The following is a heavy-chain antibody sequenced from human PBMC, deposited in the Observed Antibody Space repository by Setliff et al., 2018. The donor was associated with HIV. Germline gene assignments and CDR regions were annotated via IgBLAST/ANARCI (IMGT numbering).Heavy chain of an antibody. V-gene: IGHV4-30-4*08. J-gene: IGHJ6*03. D-gene: IGHD4-4*01. CDR1: GASISRGNYY. Sequence: SETLSLTCTVSGASISRGNYYWTWIRQRPGKGLEWIAFIYYSGSTYYSPSLKSRLMISVDTSKNQLSLNMTSVTAADTAVYFCARVVYTYYYMDVWGKGTTVTVS. CDR2: IYYSGST. CDR3: ARVVYTYYYMDV.